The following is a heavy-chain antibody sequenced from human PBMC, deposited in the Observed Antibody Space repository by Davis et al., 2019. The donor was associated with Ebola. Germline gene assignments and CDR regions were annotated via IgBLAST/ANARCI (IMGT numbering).Heavy chain of an antibody. J-gene: IGHJ1*01. CDR1: GFTFSSYS. D-gene: IGHD6-13*01. Sequence: PGGSLRLSCAASGFTFSSYSMNWVRQAPGKGLEWVSYISSSSSTIYYADSVKGRFTISRDNAKNSLYLQMNSLRDEDTAVYYCARSSPIHSSWYIWGFQHWGQGTLVTVSS. CDR3: ARSSPIHSSWYIWGFQH. CDR2: ISSSSSTI. V-gene: IGHV3-48*02.